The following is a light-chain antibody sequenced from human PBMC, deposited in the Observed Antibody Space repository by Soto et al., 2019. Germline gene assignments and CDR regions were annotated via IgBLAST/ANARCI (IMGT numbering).Light chain of an antibody. CDR1: SSDVGNYNL. CDR2: EVG. Sequence: XVLTQPASVSGSPGQSITISCTGTSSDVGNYNLVSWYQHHPGKATKLMIYEVGERPSGVSNRFSGSKSGNTASLILSVFQAEDEADYYCCSYAGSGTYVFGIGTKVTVL. CDR3: CSYAGSGTYV. V-gene: IGLV2-23*02. J-gene: IGLJ1*01.